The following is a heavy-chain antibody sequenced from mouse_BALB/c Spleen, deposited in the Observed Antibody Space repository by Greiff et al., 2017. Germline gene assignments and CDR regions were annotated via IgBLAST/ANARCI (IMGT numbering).Heavy chain of an antibody. D-gene: IGHD1-1*01. Sequence: EVQGVESGGGLVQPGGSRKLSCAASGFTFSDYGMAWVRQAPGKGPEWVAFISNLAYSIYYADTVTGRFTISRENAKNTLYLEMSSLRSEDTAMYYCARNPSHYYGSNYFDYWGQGTTLTVSS. CDR1: GFTFSDYG. CDR2: ISNLAYSI. V-gene: IGHV5-15*02. CDR3: ARNPSHYYGSNYFDY. J-gene: IGHJ2*01.